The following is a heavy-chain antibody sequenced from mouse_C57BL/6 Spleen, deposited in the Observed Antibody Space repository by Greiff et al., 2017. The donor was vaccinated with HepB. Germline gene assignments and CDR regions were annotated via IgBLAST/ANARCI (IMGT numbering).Heavy chain of an antibody. Sequence: EVQRVESGGGLVQPKGSLKLSCAASGFSFNTYAMNWVRQAPGKGLEWVARIRSKSNNYATYYADSVKDRFTISRDDSESMLYLQMNNLKTEDTAMYYCVRHGPVVPVFDVWGTGTTVTVSS. CDR3: VRHGPVVPVFDV. V-gene: IGHV10-1*01. CDR1: GFSFNTYA. J-gene: IGHJ1*03. D-gene: IGHD1-1*01. CDR2: IRSKSNNYAT.